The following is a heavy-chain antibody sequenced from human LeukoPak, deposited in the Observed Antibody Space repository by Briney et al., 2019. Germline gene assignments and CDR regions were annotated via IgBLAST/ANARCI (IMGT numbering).Heavy chain of an antibody. Sequence: GGSLRLSCAASGFTFSSYEMSWVRQAPGKGRDWDSYISSSGSTIYYADSVKGRFTISRDNAKNSLYLQMNSLRAEDTAVYYCARDDCSSTSCYVYYYYYGMDVWGKGTTVTVSS. CDR2: ISSSGSTI. J-gene: IGHJ6*04. V-gene: IGHV3-48*03. CDR1: GFTFSSYE. CDR3: ARDDCSSTSCYVYYYYYGMDV. D-gene: IGHD2-2*01.